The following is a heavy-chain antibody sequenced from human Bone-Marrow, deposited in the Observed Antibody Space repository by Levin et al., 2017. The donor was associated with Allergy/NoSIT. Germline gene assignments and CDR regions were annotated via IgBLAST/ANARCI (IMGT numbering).Heavy chain of an antibody. Sequence: SETLSLTCAVYGGSFSGYYWSWIRQPPGKGLEWIGEINHSGSTNYNPSLKSRVTISVDTSKNQFSLKLSSVTAADTAVYYCARGGAVAVLEVANWFDPWGQGTLVTVSS. CDR1: GGSFSGYY. CDR2: INHSGST. J-gene: IGHJ5*02. D-gene: IGHD6-19*01. CDR3: ARGGAVAVLEVANWFDP. V-gene: IGHV4-34*01.